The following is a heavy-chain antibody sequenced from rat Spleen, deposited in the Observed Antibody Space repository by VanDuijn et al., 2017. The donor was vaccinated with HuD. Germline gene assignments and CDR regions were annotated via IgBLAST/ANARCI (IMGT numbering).Heavy chain of an antibody. D-gene: IGHD4-3*01. Sequence: EVQLVESDGDLVQPGRSLKVSCAVSGFTFSDYYMAWVRQAPTKGLEWVATISYDGGRTYYRNSVKGRFTISSDNAKSTLYLQMDSLRSEDTATYYCTTASGPDYWGQGVMVTVSS. CDR1: GFTFSDYY. CDR2: ISYDGGRT. CDR3: TTASGPDY. V-gene: IGHV5-20*01. J-gene: IGHJ2*01.